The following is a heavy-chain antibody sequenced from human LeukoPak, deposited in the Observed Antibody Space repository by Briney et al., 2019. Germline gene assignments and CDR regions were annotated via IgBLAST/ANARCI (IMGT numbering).Heavy chain of an antibody. CDR2: IYSGGGT. Sequence: GGSLRLSCAAPGFTVSSNYMSWVRQAPGMGLQWVLVIYSGGGTYYADSVKGRFTISRDNSKNTLYLQMNNVRPEDTAMYYCARDPTYYYFDYWGQGTLVTVS. V-gene: IGHV3-66*02. CDR3: ARDPTYYYFDY. J-gene: IGHJ4*02. CDR1: GFTVSSNY. D-gene: IGHD1-26*01.